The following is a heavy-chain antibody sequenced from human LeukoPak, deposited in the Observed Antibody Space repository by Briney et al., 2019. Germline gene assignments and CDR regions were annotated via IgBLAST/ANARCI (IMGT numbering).Heavy chain of an antibody. CDR1: GFTLSGYW. V-gene: IGHV3-7*01. CDR2: IKQDGDEK. Sequence: PGGSLRLSCAASGFTLSGYWMSWVRRAPGKGLEWVANIKQDGDEKYYVDSVKGRFTISRDNAKNSAYLQMNSLRAEDTAVYYCASGLLWFGELPIDYWGQGTLVTVSS. J-gene: IGHJ4*02. D-gene: IGHD3-10*01. CDR3: ASGLLWFGELPIDY.